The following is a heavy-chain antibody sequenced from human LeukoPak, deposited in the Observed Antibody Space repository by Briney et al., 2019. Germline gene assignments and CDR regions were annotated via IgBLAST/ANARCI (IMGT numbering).Heavy chain of an antibody. J-gene: IGHJ4*02. CDR2: INHSGST. CDR3: AKDLRVVENKWLLPRTSSYYFDY. CDR1: GGSFSGYY. Sequence: SETLSLTCAVYGGSFSGYYWSWIRQPPGKGLEWIGEINHSGSTNYNPSLKSRVTISVDTSKNQFSLKLSSVTAEDTAVYYCAKDLRVVENKWLLPRTSSYYFDYWGQGTLVTVSS. D-gene: IGHD3-22*01. V-gene: IGHV4-34*01.